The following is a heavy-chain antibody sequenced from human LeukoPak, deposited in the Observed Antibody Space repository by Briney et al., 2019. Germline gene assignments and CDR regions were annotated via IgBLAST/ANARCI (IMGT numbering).Heavy chain of an antibody. V-gene: IGHV1-69*01. CDR2: IIPIFGTA. D-gene: IGHD5-12*01. Sequence: SVKVSCKASGGTFISYAISWVRQAPGQGLEWMGGIIPIFGTANYAQKFQGRVTITADESTSTAYMELSSLRSEDTAVYYCARDPVGLRYGLDVWGQGTTVTVSS. CDR3: ARDPVGLRYGLDV. CDR1: GGTFISYA. J-gene: IGHJ6*02.